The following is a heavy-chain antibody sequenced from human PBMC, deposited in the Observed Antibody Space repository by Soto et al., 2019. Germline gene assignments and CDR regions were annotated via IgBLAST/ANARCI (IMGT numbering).Heavy chain of an antibody. J-gene: IGHJ4*02. CDR1: GFTFSSYA. CDR3: AKGSGCSGRRHFDY. D-gene: IGHD1-26*01. CDR2: ISGSGGST. Sequence: EVQLLESGGGLVQPGGSLRLSCTASGFTFSSYAMSWVRQAPGKGLERVSAISGSGGSTYHADSVKGRFTISRDNSKTPLFLQMNRLRAEDTAIYDCAKGSGCSGRRHFDYGGRGTLVTVS. V-gene: IGHV3-23*01.